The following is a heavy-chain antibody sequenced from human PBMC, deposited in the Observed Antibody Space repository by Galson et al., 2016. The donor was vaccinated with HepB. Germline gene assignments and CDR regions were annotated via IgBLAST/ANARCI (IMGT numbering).Heavy chain of an antibody. V-gene: IGHV1-69*13. CDR2: IIPIFRTA. J-gene: IGHJ6*02. Sequence: SVKVSCKASGGTFSSYAISWVRQAPGQGLEWMGGIIPIFRTANYAQKFQGRVTVIADESTSTAYMELSGLRSEDTAVYYCATDSGGMATITDGYYGMDVWGQGTTVTVSS. D-gene: IGHD5-24*01. CDR3: ATDSGGMATITDGYYGMDV. CDR1: GGTFSSYA.